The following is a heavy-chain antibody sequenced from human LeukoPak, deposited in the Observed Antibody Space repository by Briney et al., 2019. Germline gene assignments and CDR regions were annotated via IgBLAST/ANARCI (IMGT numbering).Heavy chain of an antibody. J-gene: IGHJ3*02. D-gene: IGHD3-3*01. CDR3: ARVSRITIFGVVLNAFDI. V-gene: IGHV1-18*01. Sequence: ASVKVSCKASGYTFTSYGISWVRQAPGQGLEWMGWISAYNGNTNYAQKLQGRVTTTTDTSTSTAYMELRSLRSDDTAVYYCARVSRITIFGVVLNAFDIWGQGTMVTVSS. CDR1: GYTFTSYG. CDR2: ISAYNGNT.